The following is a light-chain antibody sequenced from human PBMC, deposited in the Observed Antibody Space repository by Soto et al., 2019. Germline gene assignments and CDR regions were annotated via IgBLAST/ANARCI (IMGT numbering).Light chain of an antibody. Sequence: DIQLTQSPSSLSVSVGDRVSISCRASQSISNYLNWYQQKPGKAPKVLIFAASRLQSGVPSRFSGSGSGTDFTLTITSLQPEDFATYYCQQSYSRTFGQGTKVDI. CDR2: AAS. CDR1: QSISNY. CDR3: QQSYSRT. J-gene: IGKJ1*01. V-gene: IGKV1-39*01.